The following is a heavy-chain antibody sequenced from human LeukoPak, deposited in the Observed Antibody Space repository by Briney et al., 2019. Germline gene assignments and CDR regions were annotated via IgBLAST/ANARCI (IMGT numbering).Heavy chain of an antibody. CDR3: AKDHFPRIAAAVWDY. V-gene: IGHV4-4*02. CDR2: IYHSGST. D-gene: IGHD6-13*01. CDR1: GGSISSSNW. Sequence: SETLSLTCAVSGGSISSSNWWSWVRQPPGKGLEWIGEIYHSGSTNYNPSLKSRVTISVDKSKNQFSLKLSSVTAADTAVYYCAKDHFPRIAAAVWDYWGQGTLVTVSS. J-gene: IGHJ4*02.